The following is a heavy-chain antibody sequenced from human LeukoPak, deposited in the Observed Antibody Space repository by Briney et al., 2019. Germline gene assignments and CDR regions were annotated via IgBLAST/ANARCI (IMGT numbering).Heavy chain of an antibody. J-gene: IGHJ5*02. CDR1: GHSFTDHW. CDR3: ATRPYAGSPNWYDP. Sequence: GESLKISCKASGHSFTDHWIGWVRQMPGIGLEWVGIINFGDSETLYSPSFQGQVTISLDKSISTTYLQWRSLKASDTATYYCATRPYAGSPNWYDPWGQGTLVTVSS. CDR2: INFGDSET. V-gene: IGHV5-51*01. D-gene: IGHD1-26*01.